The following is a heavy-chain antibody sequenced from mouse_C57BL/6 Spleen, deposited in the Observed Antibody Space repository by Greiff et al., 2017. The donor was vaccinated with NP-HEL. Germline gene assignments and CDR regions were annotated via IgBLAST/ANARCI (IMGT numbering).Heavy chain of an antibody. Sequence: VHVKQPGTELVKPGASVKLSCKASGYTFTSYWMHWVKQRPGQGLEWIGNINPSNGGTNYNEKFKSKATLTVDKSSSTAYMQLSSLTSEDSAVYYCARDETAQAYAMDYWGQGTSVTVSS. CDR3: ARDETAQAYAMDY. J-gene: IGHJ4*01. CDR2: INPSNGGT. V-gene: IGHV1-53*01. CDR1: GYTFTSYW. D-gene: IGHD3-2*02.